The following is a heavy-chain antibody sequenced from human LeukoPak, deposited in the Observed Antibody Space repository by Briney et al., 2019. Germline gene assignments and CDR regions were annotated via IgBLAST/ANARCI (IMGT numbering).Heavy chain of an antibody. J-gene: IGHJ3*02. V-gene: IGHV3-43D*03. CDR3: AKNAESDAFDI. D-gene: IGHD1-14*01. Sequence: PGGSLRLSCAASGFTFDDYAMHWVRQAPGKGLEWVSLISWDGGSTYYADSVKGRFTISRDNSKNSLYLQMNSLRAEDTAVYYCAKNAESDAFDIWGQGTMVTVSS. CDR2: ISWDGGST. CDR1: GFTFDDYA.